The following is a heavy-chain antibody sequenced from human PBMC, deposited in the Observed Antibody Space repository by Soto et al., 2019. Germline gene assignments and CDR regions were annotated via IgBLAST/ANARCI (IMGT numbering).Heavy chain of an antibody. D-gene: IGHD3-3*01. J-gene: IGHJ6*02. V-gene: IGHV1-18*04. CDR1: GYPFTRYS. CDR3: ARASITNFGAPYVMDV. Sequence: XSVKVSCTASGYPFTRYSITLVGPGPGEGLEWMGWISGYNGDTEYSKNFQGRLTMTIDTSTTTASMELRSLRSDDTAVYYCARASITNFGAPYVMDVWGQGTSVTVSS. CDR2: ISGYNGDT.